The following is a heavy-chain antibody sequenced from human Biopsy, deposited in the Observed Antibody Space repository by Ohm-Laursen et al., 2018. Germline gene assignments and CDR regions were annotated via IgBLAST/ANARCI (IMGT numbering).Heavy chain of an antibody. CDR1: GHSISSDYY. D-gene: IGHD1-14*01. J-gene: IGHJ4*02. CDR3: TRKPNSLYYFDH. V-gene: IGHV4-31*03. Sequence: QTLTLTCTVSGHSISSDYYWTWIRQVPGEGLEWIAYMHHSGPTYTYYNPSLKSRVAISVEVSKNQFSLKVSSVTAADTAVYFCTRKPNSLYYFDHWGQGTLVTVSS. CDR2: MHHSGPT.